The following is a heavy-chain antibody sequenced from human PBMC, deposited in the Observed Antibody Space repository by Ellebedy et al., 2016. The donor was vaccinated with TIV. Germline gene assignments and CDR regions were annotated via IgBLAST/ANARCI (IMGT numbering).Heavy chain of an antibody. CDR3: ARDNTGWELLPFDY. Sequence: GESLKISCAASGFTFSSYAMSWVRQAPGKGLEWVSAISGSGGSTYYADSVKGRFTISRDNSKNTLNLQMNSLRAEDTAVYYCARDNTGWELLPFDYWGQGTLVTVSS. V-gene: IGHV3-23*01. D-gene: IGHD1-26*01. CDR1: GFTFSSYA. J-gene: IGHJ4*02. CDR2: ISGSGGST.